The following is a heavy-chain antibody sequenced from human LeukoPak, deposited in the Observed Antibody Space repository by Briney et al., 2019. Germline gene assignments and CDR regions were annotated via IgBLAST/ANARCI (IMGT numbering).Heavy chain of an antibody. CDR1: GFTFSSYW. J-gene: IGHJ4*02. D-gene: IGHD5-24*01. Sequence: GGSLRLSCAASGFTFSSYWMHWVRQAPGKGPVWVSRINSDGSSTTYADSVKGRFTVSRDNAKNTLYLQTNSLRVEDTAVYYCAIGGANYGYSSWNYWGQGTLVTVSS. CDR3: AIGGANYGYSSWNY. CDR2: INSDGSST. V-gene: IGHV3-74*01.